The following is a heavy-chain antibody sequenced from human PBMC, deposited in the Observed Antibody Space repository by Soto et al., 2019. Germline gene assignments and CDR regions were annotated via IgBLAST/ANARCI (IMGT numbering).Heavy chain of an antibody. CDR3: ARRQGYCSSTSCYAWWFDP. CDR2: IYYSGST. V-gene: IGHV4-39*01. CDR1: GGSISSSSYY. J-gene: IGHJ5*02. Sequence: SETLSLTCTVSGGSISSSSYYWGWIRQPPGKGLEWIGSIYYSGSTYYNPSLKSRVTISADTSKNQFSLKLSSVTAADTAVYYCARRQGYCSSTSCYAWWFDPWGQGTLVTVSS. D-gene: IGHD2-2*01.